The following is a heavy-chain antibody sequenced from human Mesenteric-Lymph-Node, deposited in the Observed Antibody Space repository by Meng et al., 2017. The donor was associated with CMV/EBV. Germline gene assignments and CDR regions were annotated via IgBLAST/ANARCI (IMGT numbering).Heavy chain of an antibody. J-gene: IGHJ4*02. V-gene: IGHV3-11*01. CDR2: ISSSGNTI. CDR3: ARSPSGSYAFDY. Sequence: GESLKISCAASGFTFSDYYMSWIRQAPGKGLEWVSYISSSGNTIYYADSVKGRFTISRDNSKNTLYLQMNSLRAEDTAVYYCARSPSGSYAFDYWGQGTLVTVSS. CDR1: GFTFSDYY. D-gene: IGHD1-26*01.